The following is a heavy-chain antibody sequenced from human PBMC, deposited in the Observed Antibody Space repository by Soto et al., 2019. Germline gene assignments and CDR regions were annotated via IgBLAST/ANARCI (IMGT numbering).Heavy chain of an antibody. V-gene: IGHV3-30-3*01. J-gene: IGHJ6*02. CDR1: GFTFSTYS. D-gene: IGHD2-2*01. Sequence: QVQLVESGGGLGQPGRSLRLSCAASGFTFSTYSMHWVRQAPGKGLEWVAVVSSAGSRTYYADSVKGRFTISRDNSKNTVFMQMNSLRAEDTAVYYWAGDVWHCGSNSCYLYGMDVWGQGTTVTVSS. CDR2: VSSAGSRT. CDR3: AGDVWHCGSNSCYLYGMDV.